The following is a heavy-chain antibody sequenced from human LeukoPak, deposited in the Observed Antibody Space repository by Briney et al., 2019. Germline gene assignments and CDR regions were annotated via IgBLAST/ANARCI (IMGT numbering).Heavy chain of an antibody. Sequence: SETLSLTCTVSGGSISSYYLSWIRQPPGKGLEWIGYIYYSGSTNYNPSLKSRVTILVDTSKNQFSLKLSSVTAADTAVYYCAGLLGYCSSTSCYHWFDPWGQGTLATVSS. V-gene: IGHV4-59*01. J-gene: IGHJ5*02. D-gene: IGHD2-2*01. CDR1: GGSISSYY. CDR3: AGLLGYCSSTSCYHWFDP. CDR2: IYYSGST.